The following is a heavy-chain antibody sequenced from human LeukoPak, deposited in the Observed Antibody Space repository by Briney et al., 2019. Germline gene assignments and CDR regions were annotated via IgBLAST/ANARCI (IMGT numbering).Heavy chain of an antibody. CDR3: AKGDTTWELPHDY. Sequence: ASVKVFCKASGYTFTSYYMHWVRQAPGQGLEWMGIINPSGGSTSYAQKFQGRVTMTRDMSTSTVYMELSSLRVEDTAVYYCAKGDTTWELPHDYWGQGTLVTVSS. CDR2: INPSGGST. CDR1: GYTFTSYY. D-gene: IGHD1-26*01. V-gene: IGHV1-46*01. J-gene: IGHJ4*02.